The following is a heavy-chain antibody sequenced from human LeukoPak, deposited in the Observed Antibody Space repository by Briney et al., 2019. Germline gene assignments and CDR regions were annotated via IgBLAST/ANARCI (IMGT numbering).Heavy chain of an antibody. CDR2: INWNGGST. Sequence: GGSLRLSCAASGFTFDDYGMSWVRQAPGKGLEWVSTINWNGGSTGYADSLKGRFTISRDNAKNSLYLQMNSLRAEDTALYYRARADCSGSGHSCYSTTHFQHWGQGTLVTVSS. D-gene: IGHD2-15*01. CDR1: GFTFDDYG. J-gene: IGHJ1*01. V-gene: IGHV3-20*04. CDR3: ARADCSGSGHSCYSTTHFQH.